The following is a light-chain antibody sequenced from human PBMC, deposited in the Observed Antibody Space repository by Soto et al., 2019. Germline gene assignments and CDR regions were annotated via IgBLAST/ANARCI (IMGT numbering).Light chain of an antibody. Sequence: QSALTQPASVSGSPGQSITISCTGSNSDVGSYNLVSWYQQHPGQAPKLMIYEGSKRPSGVSNRLSGSKSGNTASLTISGLQAEDEADYYCCSYAGSSVWVFGGGTKVTV. V-gene: IGLV2-23*01. CDR2: EGS. J-gene: IGLJ3*02. CDR1: NSDVGSYNL. CDR3: CSYAGSSVWV.